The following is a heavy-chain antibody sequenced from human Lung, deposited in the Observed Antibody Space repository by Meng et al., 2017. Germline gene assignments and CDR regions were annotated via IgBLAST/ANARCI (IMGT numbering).Heavy chain of an antibody. CDR3: AKKGWLSWGSGDDY. D-gene: IGHD5-24*01. J-gene: IGHJ4*02. CDR2: INHSGST. Sequence: RGGGGLLKPSETLSLTCAVEGGSFSGYYWGWIRQPPGKGLEWIGEINHSGSTNYNPSLKSRVTISVDTSKNQFSLKLSSVTAEDTAVYYCAKKGWLSWGSGDDYWGQGTLVTVSS. CDR1: GGSFSGYY. V-gene: IGHV4-34*01.